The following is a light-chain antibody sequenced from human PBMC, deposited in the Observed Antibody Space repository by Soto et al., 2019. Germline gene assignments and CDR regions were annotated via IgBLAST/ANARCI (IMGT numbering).Light chain of an antibody. CDR2: AAS. J-gene: IGKJ4*01. V-gene: IGKV3D-20*02. CDR1: QSVSSSH. Sequence: EIVLTQSPGTLSLSPGERATLSCRASQSVSSSHLAWYQHKPGQAPRLLIYAASSRATGSPDRFSGGGSGTDFTLTISRLEPEDFAVYYCQHRSNWPLTFGGGTKVEIK. CDR3: QHRSNWPLT.